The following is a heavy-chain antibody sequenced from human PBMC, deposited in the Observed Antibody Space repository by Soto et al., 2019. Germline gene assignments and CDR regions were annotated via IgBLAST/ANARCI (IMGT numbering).Heavy chain of an antibody. CDR2: ISSSGSGV. CDR3: ARAYSDAFDI. CDR1: GFTFSDYY. Sequence: QVQLVESGGGLVKPGGSLRLSCVASGFTFSDYYMTWIRQAPGKGLEYVSYISSSGSGVYYADSVKGRLTISRDNGKNSLFLQMSSLRAEDTAVYYCARAYSDAFDIWGQGTMVTVSS. V-gene: IGHV3-11*01. J-gene: IGHJ3*02. D-gene: IGHD2-15*01.